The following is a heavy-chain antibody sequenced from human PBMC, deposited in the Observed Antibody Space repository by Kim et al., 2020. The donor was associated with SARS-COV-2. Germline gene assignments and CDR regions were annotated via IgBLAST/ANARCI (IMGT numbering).Heavy chain of an antibody. CDR3: ARGFYRGPFDY. D-gene: IGHD3-10*01. CDR2: INWNGGST. CDR1: GFSFDDYG. V-gene: IGHV3-20*01. J-gene: IGHJ4*02. Sequence: GDSLRLSCAAASGFSFDDYGMSWVRQAPGKGLEWVSGINWNGGSTGYADSVKGRFTISRDNAKKSLYLQMNSVRAEDTAFYHCARGFYRGPFDYWGQGILVTVSS.